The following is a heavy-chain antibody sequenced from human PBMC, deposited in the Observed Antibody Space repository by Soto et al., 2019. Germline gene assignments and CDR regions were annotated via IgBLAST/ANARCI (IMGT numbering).Heavy chain of an antibody. CDR2: IYHSGIT. Sequence: QVQLQESGPGLVKPSQTLSLTCTVSGGSISSGGYYWTWIRQQLGKGMEWIGYIYHSGITYYNPSLNSRVTLSVDSSMYQFALKLSSVTAADTAVYYCAREPRDWGQGTLVTVSS. CDR3: AREPRD. V-gene: IGHV4-31*03. J-gene: IGHJ4*02. CDR1: GGSISSGGYY.